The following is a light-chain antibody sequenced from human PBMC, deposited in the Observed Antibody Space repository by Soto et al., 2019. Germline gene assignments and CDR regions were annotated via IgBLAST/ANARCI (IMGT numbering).Light chain of an antibody. V-gene: IGKV1-9*01. CDR2: AAS. CDR1: QGIRSY. CDR3: QQLNTFPNT. J-gene: IGKJ5*01. Sequence: DIQLTQSPSFLSASPGDRVTITCRASQGIRSYLAWYQQSPGRAPKLLIYAASTLQSGVPSRFSGSGSGTEFTLTISSLQPEDFATYYCQQLNTFPNTFGQGTRLEIK.